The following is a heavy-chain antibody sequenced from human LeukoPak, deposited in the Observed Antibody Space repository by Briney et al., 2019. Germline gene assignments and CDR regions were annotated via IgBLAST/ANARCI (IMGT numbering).Heavy chain of an antibody. D-gene: IGHD1-26*01. CDR2: IIPISGTT. V-gene: IGHV1-69*13. CDR1: GGTFTSYA. Sequence: ASVKVSCKTSGGTFTSYAITWVRQAPGQGLKWIGKIIPISGTTNYAQKFQGRVTFTADESTSTAYMELSSLRSEDTALYYCARKLRLGGNWFDPWGQGTLVTVSS. CDR3: ARKLRLGGNWFDP. J-gene: IGHJ5*02.